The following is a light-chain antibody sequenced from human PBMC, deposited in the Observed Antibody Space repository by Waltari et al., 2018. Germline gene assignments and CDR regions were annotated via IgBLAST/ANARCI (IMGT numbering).Light chain of an antibody. CDR2: DVI. CDR3: SAYTRGVV. V-gene: IGLV2-14*03. Sequence: QSALTPIASVAGSPGQSITISCTGTSSDLAAPNYVSWYQQHPGKLPKLLNYDVISRPSGVSTRFSGSKSGNTASMTISGLQAEDEADYYCSAYTRGVVFGGGTQLTVL. CDR1: SSDLAAPNY. J-gene: IGLJ2*01.